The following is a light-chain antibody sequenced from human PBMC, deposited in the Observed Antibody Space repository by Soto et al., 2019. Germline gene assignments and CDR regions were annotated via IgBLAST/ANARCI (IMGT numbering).Light chain of an antibody. CDR3: QNFDSAPQT. CDR2: AAS. V-gene: IGKV1-39*01. Sequence: DIQMTQSPSSLSASVGDRVTITCRASQSISSYLNWYQQKPGKAPKLLIYAASSLQSGVPSRFRGGGSGTEFTLTISSLQPEDVATYYCQNFDSAPQTFGQGT. CDR1: QSISSY. J-gene: IGKJ1*01.